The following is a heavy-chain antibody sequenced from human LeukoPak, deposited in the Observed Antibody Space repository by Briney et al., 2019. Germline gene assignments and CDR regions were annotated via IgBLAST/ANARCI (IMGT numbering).Heavy chain of an antibody. CDR2: IKSDERTT. D-gene: IGHD1-14*01. V-gene: IGHV3-74*01. CDR3: AKDLAITHFDY. CDR1: GLSFSSYW. Sequence: GGSLRLSCAASGLSFSSYWMHWVRQVPGKGLVWVSFIKSDERTTAYADPVKGRFTISRDNSKNTLYLQMNSLRAEDTAVYYCAKDLAITHFDYWGQGTLVTVSS. J-gene: IGHJ4*02.